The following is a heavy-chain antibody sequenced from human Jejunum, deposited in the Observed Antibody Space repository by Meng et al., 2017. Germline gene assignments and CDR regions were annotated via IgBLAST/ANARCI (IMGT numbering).Heavy chain of an antibody. CDR2: ISDSGGTT. D-gene: IGHD6-13*01. CDR1: GFTFSSYA. V-gene: IGHV3-23*01. Sequence: GESLKISCAASGFTFSSYAMSWVRQAPGKGLEWGSVISDSGGTTYYADSVKGRFTISRDNSKNTLYLQMNTLRAEDTAVYYCAKGQTHSWYYFDYWGQGTLVTVSS. J-gene: IGHJ4*02. CDR3: AKGQTHSWYYFDY.